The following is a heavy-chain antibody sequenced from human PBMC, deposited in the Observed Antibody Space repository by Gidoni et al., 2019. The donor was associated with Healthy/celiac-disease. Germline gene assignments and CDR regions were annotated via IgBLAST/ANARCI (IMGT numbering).Heavy chain of an antibody. D-gene: IGHD4-17*01. CDR3: ARDDYGDYSFDY. J-gene: IGHJ4*02. V-gene: IGHV3-66*01. CDR2: IYSGGST. CDR1: GFTVSRNY. Sequence: EVQLVESGGGLVQPGGSLRLYCAASGFTVSRNYMSWVRQAPGKGLEWVSVIYSGGSTYYADSVKGRFTISRDNSKNTLYLQMNSLRAEDTAVYYCARDDYGDYSFDYWGQGTLVTVSS.